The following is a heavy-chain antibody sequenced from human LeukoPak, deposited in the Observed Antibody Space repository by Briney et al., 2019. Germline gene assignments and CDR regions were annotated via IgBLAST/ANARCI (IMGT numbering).Heavy chain of an antibody. J-gene: IGHJ4*02. CDR2: ISGSGGST. CDR1: GFTVSSTY. CDR3: AKAKMGYSYGLDY. D-gene: IGHD5-18*01. V-gene: IGHV3-23*01. Sequence: GGSLRLSCAASGFTVSSTYMSWVRQAPGKGLEWVSAISGSGGSTYYADSVKGRFTISRDNSKNTLYLQMNSLRAEDTAVYYCAKAKMGYSYGLDYWGQGTLVTVSS.